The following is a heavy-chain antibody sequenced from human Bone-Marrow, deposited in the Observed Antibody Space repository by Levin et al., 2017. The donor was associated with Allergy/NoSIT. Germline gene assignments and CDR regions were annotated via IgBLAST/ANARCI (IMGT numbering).Heavy chain of an antibody. CDR2: IHASGLT. Sequence: SCTISGDSVTSGGYYWSWIRQPPGKGLEWIGYIHASGLTSHSPSLKSRLSISVDTSKNLFSLRLSSVTAADSAVYYCARDLRATTETTKYYYGMDLWGHGTTVTVSS. CDR1: GDSVTSGGYY. J-gene: IGHJ6*02. D-gene: IGHD4-11*01. V-gene: IGHV4-31*03. CDR3: ARDLRATTETTKYYYGMDL.